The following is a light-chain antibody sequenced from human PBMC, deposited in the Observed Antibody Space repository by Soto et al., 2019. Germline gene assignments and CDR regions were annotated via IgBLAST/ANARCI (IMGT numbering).Light chain of an antibody. J-gene: IGKJ1*01. CDR1: QSVSSY. V-gene: IGKV3-11*01. CDR3: QQRSNFWT. Sequence: EIVLTQSPATLSLSPGERATLSCRASQSVSSYLAWFQQKPGQAPRLLIYDASNRATGIPARFSGSGSGTDFTLTISSLEPEDIAVYYCQQRSNFWTFGQGTKVDIK. CDR2: DAS.